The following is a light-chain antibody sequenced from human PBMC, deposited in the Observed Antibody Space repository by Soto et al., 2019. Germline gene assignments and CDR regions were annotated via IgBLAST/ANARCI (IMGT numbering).Light chain of an antibody. CDR3: SSFTISRNTVI. CDR1: SSDVGGYNY. V-gene: IGLV2-14*01. CDR2: DVS. J-gene: IGLJ2*01. Sequence: LTQPASVSGSPGQSITISCTGTSSDVGGYNYVSWYQQHPGKAPKLMIYDVSNRPSGISNRFSGSKSGNTASLTISGLQAEDEADYYCSSFTISRNTVIFGGGTQLTVL.